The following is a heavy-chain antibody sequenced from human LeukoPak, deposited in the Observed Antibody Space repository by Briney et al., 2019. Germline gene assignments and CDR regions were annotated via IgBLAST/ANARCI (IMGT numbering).Heavy chain of an antibody. Sequence: SETLSLTCAVYGGSFRGYYWSWIRQPPGKGLEWIGEINHSGSTNYNPSLKSRVNISVDTSKNQFSLKLTSVTAADTAVYYCARVRRYCSGGSCPRTEYFQHWGQGTLVTVSS. V-gene: IGHV4-34*01. CDR1: GGSFRGYY. J-gene: IGHJ1*01. D-gene: IGHD2-15*01. CDR3: ARVRRYCSGGSCPRTEYFQH. CDR2: INHSGST.